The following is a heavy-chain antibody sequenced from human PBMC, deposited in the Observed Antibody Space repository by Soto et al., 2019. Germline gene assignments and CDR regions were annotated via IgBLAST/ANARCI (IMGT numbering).Heavy chain of an antibody. V-gene: IGHV3-13*01. J-gene: IGHJ4*02. CDR1: GFTFSSYD. CDR2: IGTDGDT. CDR3: ARIGYSSSSFDY. D-gene: IGHD6-13*01. Sequence: GGSLRLSCAASGFTFSSYDMHWVRQATGKGLEWVSGIGTDGDTYYPGSVKGRFTISRENAKNSLYLQMNSLRAEDTGVYYCARIGYSSSSFDYWGQGTLVTVSX.